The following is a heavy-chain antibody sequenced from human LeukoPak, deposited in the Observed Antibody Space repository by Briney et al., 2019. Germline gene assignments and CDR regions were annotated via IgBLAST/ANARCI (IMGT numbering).Heavy chain of an antibody. CDR1: GFTFSSYA. Sequence: SGGSLRLSCAASGFTFSSYAMTWVRQAPGKGLEWIASINGRGGSTDYADSVEGRFTISRDNSKDTLYLQMNNLRAEDTAIYYCAKVMVVASTTARGWFDAWGQGTLVTVSS. J-gene: IGHJ5*02. CDR2: INGRGGST. CDR3: AKVMVVASTTARGWFDA. V-gene: IGHV3-23*01. D-gene: IGHD2-8*01.